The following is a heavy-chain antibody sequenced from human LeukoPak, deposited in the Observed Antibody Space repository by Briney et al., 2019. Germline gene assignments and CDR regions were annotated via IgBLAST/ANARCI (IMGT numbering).Heavy chain of an antibody. CDR1: GGSISSGGYS. Sequence: PSQTLSLTCAVSGGSISSGGYSWSWIRQPPRKGLEWIGYIYYSGSTYYNPSPKSRVTISVDTSKNQFSLKLSSVTAADTAVYYCARVSIGLVGEYYFDYWGQGTLVTVSS. D-gene: IGHD3-10*01. CDR3: ARVSIGLVGEYYFDY. J-gene: IGHJ4*02. CDR2: IYYSGST. V-gene: IGHV4-30-4*07.